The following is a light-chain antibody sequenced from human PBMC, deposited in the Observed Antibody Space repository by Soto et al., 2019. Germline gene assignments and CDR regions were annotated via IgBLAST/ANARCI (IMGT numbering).Light chain of an antibody. V-gene: IGKV3-20*01. CDR1: QSVSSSY. J-gene: IGKJ2*01. CDR2: GAS. Sequence: EIVLTQSPGTLSLSPGERATLSSRASQSVSSSYLAWYQQKPGQAPRLLIYGASSRATGIPDRFSGSGSGTDFTLTISRLEPEDFAVYYCQQYGSSPPTSTFGQGTKLEIK. CDR3: QQYGSSPPTST.